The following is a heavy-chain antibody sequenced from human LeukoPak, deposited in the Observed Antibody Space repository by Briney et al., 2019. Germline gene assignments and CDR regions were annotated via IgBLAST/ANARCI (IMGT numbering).Heavy chain of an antibody. CDR2: INWNGDST. D-gene: IGHD4-11*01. J-gene: IGHJ4*02. CDR3: ARGVTTEFDY. V-gene: IGHV3-20*04. Sequence: RPGGSLRLSCAASGFTFDDYGMSWVRQIPGKGLEWVSSINWNGDSTGYADSVKGRFTISRDNAKNSLSLQMNSLRAEDTAVYYCARGVTTEFDYWGQGTLVTVSS. CDR1: GFTFDDYG.